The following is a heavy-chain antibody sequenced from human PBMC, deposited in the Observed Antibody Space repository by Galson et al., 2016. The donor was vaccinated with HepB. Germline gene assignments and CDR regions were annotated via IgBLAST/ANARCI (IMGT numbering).Heavy chain of an antibody. J-gene: IGHJ4*02. CDR2: IRAKLHGGTT. D-gene: IGHD6-19*01. CDR1: GFTFSDYG. V-gene: IGHV3-49*03. Sequence: SLRLSCAASGFTFSDYGLSWFRQSPGKGLEWLGFIRAKLHGGTTQYSASVKGRFTISRDDSKSVAYLHVNSLKVEDTAMYFCTGARTEGYSSGWYFDYWGQGTLVTVSS. CDR3: TGARTEGYSSGWYFDY.